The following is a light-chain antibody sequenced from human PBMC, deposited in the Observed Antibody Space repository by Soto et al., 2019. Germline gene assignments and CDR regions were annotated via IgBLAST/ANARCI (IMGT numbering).Light chain of an antibody. CDR1: QSISTW. CDR2: KAS. V-gene: IGKV1-5*03. J-gene: IGKJ1*01. Sequence: DIQMTQSPSTLPASVGDRVTITCRASQSISTWLAWYQQRPGKAPKLLIYKASSLESGVPSRFSGSASGTEFTLTISSLQPDDFATYYCQQYNSYPWTFGQGTTGDIK. CDR3: QQYNSYPWT.